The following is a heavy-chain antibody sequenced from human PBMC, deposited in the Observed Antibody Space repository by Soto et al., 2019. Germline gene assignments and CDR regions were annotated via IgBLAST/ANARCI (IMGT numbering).Heavy chain of an antibody. V-gene: IGHV4-4*07. D-gene: IGHD1-20*01. CDR1: GDSISGYY. CDR2: LYTSGTT. CDR3: ARVGGTGYYWYFDY. Sequence: PSETLSLTCTVSGDSISGYYWSWIRQPAGQALECIGRLYTSGTTNYNPSLRSRVTMSVDTSKNQFSLELSSVTAADTAVYYCARVGGTGYYWYFDYWGHGILVPVSS. J-gene: IGHJ4*01.